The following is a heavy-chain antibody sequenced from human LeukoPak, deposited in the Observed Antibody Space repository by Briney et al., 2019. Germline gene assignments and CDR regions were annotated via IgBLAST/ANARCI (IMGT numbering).Heavy chain of an antibody. J-gene: IGHJ6*03. CDR1: AISFRSYE. D-gene: IGHD1-7*01. Sequence: GGSLRPSCAASAISFRSYEVNWVRQAPGKGLERVSFITPSGSDVYYAESVRGRFATSRDNAKDSVFLHMNSLRVEDTAVYYCVTGNYRSFYYYYMDVWGKGTTVTVS. CDR2: ITPSGSDV. V-gene: IGHV3-48*03. CDR3: VTGNYRSFYYYYMDV.